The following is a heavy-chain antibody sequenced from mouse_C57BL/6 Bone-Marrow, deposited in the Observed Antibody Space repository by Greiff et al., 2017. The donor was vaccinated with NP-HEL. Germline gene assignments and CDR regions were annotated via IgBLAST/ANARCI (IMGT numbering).Heavy chain of an antibody. CDR3: AQGYYGYFDD. CDR2: ISSGSSTI. CDR1: GFTFSDYG. V-gene: IGHV5-17*01. J-gene: IGHJ1*03. D-gene: IGHD2-2*01. Sequence: EVQLVESGGGLVKPGGSLKLSCAASGFTFSDYGMHWVRQAPEKGLEWVAYISSGSSTIYYADTVKGRFTISRDNGKNSLFLQRTSLRSEDTAMCYSAQGYYGYFDDWGTGTTVTVSS.